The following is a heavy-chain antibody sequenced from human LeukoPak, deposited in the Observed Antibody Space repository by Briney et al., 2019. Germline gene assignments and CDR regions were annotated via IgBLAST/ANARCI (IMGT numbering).Heavy chain of an antibody. CDR1: GFTVSSNY. J-gene: IGHJ4*02. V-gene: IGHV3-23*01. CDR2: ISGSGGST. Sequence: GGSLRLSCAASGFTVSSNYMSWVRQAPGKGLEWVSAISGSGGSTYYADSVKGRFTISRDNSKNTLYLQMNSLRPEDTAVYYCAKDDAWLQYGNWGRGTLVTVSS. CDR3: AKDDAWLQYGN. D-gene: IGHD5-24*01.